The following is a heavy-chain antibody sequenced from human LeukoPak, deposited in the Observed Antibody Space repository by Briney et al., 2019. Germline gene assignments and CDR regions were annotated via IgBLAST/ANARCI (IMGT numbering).Heavy chain of an antibody. CDR1: GFTFSNAW. CDR3: TTDPSSGYYYSQPPVY. D-gene: IGHD3-22*01. Sequence: GGSLRLSCAASGFTFSNAWMSWVRRAPGKGLEGVGRIKSKTDGGTTDYAAPVKGRFTISRDDSKNMLYLQMNSLKTEDTAVYYCTTDPSSGYYYSQPPVYWGQGTLVTVSS. V-gene: IGHV3-15*01. CDR2: IKSKTDGGTT. J-gene: IGHJ4*02.